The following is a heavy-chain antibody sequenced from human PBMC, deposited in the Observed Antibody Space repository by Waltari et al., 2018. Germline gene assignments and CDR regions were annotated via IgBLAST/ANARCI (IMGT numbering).Heavy chain of an antibody. Sequence: EVQLVEYGGGLVQPEGPLRVPCAASGFTFSNFWMSWARQAPGKGLEWVANINQDGSGEYYVDSVKGRFTISRDNARNSLYLQMNSLRAEDTAVYYCQRGDYWGQGTLVTVSS. V-gene: IGHV3-7*04. CDR3: QRGDY. CDR1: GFTFSNFW. J-gene: IGHJ4*02. CDR2: INQDGSGE.